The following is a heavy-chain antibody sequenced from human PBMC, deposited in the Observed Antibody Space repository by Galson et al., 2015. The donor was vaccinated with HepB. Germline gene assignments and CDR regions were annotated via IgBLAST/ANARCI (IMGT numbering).Heavy chain of an antibody. CDR2: INPSVGST. CDR1: GYTFTTYH. J-gene: IGHJ6*02. Sequence: SVKVSCKASGYTFTTYHMHWVRQAPGQGLEWMGIINPSVGSTNYAQKFQGRVTMTRDTSTSTVYMELSSLRSEDTAVYYCARGGGGQLVDYYYGMDVWGQGTTVTVSS. V-gene: IGHV1-46*01. CDR3: ARGGGGQLVDYYYGMDV. D-gene: IGHD6-6*01.